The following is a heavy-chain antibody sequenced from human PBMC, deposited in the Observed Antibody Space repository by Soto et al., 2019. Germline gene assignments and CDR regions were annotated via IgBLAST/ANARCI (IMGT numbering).Heavy chain of an antibody. CDR3: ARRRASDYGGNHHTYYFDR. CDR1: GASIITDNYF. J-gene: IGHJ4*02. V-gene: IGHV4-39*01. Sequence: KPSETLSLTCTVSGASIITDNYFWVWIRQSPRRGLELIGSISYSGRTYDNPSLQSRVTISIDASKNQFSLKLTSVTTADTAVYYCARRRASDYGGNHHTYYFDRWGQGALVTVSS. CDR2: ISYSGRT. D-gene: IGHD4-17*01.